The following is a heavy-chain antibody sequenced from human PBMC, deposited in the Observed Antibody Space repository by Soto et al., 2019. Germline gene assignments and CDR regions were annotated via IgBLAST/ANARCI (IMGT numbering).Heavy chain of an antibody. D-gene: IGHD6-19*01. J-gene: IGHJ4*02. CDR3: TTGSGWLSDH. CDR1: GGSIRNYY. Sequence: QVQLQESGPGLVKPSETLSLTCTASGGSIRNYYWNWIRQPPGKGLEWIANTHNSENANYNPSLTRRVTISLPTSNNQYPLKMNSVTAADTAVYYCTTGSGWLSDHWGRGTLVTVSS. CDR2: THNSENA. V-gene: IGHV4-59*08.